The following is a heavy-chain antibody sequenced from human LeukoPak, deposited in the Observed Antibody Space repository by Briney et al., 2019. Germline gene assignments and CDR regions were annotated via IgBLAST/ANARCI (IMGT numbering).Heavy chain of an antibody. Sequence: PGGSLRLSCAASGFTFSSYRMHWVRQAPGKGLEWVAFIRYDGSNKYYADSVKGRFTISRDNSMNTLYLQMNSLRAEDTAVYYCAKDRDSGWYLDYWGQGTLVTVSS. V-gene: IGHV3-30*02. J-gene: IGHJ4*02. CDR3: AKDRDSGWYLDY. CDR2: IRYDGSNK. CDR1: GFTFSSYR. D-gene: IGHD6-25*01.